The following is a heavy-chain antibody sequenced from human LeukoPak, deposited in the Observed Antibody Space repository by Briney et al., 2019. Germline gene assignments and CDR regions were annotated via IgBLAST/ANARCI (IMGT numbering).Heavy chain of an antibody. CDR3: AKDVGKWESLHFFDY. J-gene: IGHJ4*02. D-gene: IGHD1-26*01. V-gene: IGHV3-23*01. CDR2: ISGSGAST. CDR1: GFTLSTNA. Sequence: GGSLRLSCLTSGFTLSTNAMSWVRQAPGKGLEWISGISGSGASTYYADSVKGRFTISRDDSRNTLCLQMNSLRGDDTAVYYCAKDVGKWESLHFFDYWGQGTLVTVSS.